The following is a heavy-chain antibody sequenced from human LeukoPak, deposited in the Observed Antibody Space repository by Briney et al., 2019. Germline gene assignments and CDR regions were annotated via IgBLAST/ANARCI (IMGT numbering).Heavy chain of an antibody. Sequence: PSETLSLTCTVSGGSISSYYWSWLRQPPGKGLEWLGYMYYSGSTNYNPSLKSRVTISVDTSKNQFSLKLSSVTAADTAVYYCARVLGGWYRDDAFDIWGQGTMVTVSS. J-gene: IGHJ3*02. CDR1: GGSISSYY. CDR2: MYYSGST. CDR3: ARVLGGWYRDDAFDI. D-gene: IGHD6-19*01. V-gene: IGHV4-59*01.